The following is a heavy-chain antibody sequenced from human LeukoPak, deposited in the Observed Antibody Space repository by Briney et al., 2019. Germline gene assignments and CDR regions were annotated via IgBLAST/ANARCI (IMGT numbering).Heavy chain of an antibody. V-gene: IGHV1-2*02. Sequence: ASVKVSCKASGYTFTGYYMHWVRQAPGQGLEWMGWINPNSGGTNYAQKFQGRVTMTRDTSISTAYMELSRLRSDDTAVYYCARESIVVVVAATGIDYWGQGTLSPSPQ. CDR2: INPNSGGT. CDR3: ARESIVVVVAATGIDY. J-gene: IGHJ4*02. D-gene: IGHD2-15*01. CDR1: GYTFTGYY.